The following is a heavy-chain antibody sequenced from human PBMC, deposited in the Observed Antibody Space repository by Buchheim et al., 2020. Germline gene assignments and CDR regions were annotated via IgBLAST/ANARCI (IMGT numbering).Heavy chain of an antibody. J-gene: IGHJ4*02. CDR2: INSDGSST. CDR3: ARAIDYTSYSNWYDI. Sequence: EVQLVESGGGLVQPGGSLRLSCAASGFTLSSYWMHWVRQAPGKGLVWVSRINSDGSSTTYADSVKGRFTISRDNAKNKLVLQMNSLGAEDTAVYYCARAIDYTSYSNWYDIWGQGTL. V-gene: IGHV3-74*01. CDR1: GFTLSSYW. D-gene: IGHD3-9*01.